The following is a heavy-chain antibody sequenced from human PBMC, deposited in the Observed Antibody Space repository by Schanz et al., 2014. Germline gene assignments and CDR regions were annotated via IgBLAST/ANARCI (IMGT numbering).Heavy chain of an antibody. CDR3: AKVAPAATYLDS. D-gene: IGHD2-2*01. J-gene: IGHJ4*02. CDR1: GFNFNTYA. CDR2: ISGSGAST. V-gene: IGHV3-23*01. Sequence: EVQLLESGGGLAQPGGSLRLACAASGFNFNTYAMSWVRQAPGKGLEWVSAISGSGASTYYADSVKGRFTISRDNSKNTLYLQNNSLRTEDPAVYYCAKVAPAATYLDSWGLGTLVTVSS.